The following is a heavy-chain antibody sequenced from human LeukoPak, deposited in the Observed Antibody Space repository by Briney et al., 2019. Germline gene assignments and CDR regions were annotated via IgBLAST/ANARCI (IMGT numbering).Heavy chain of an antibody. Sequence: ASVKVSCKASGYTFTSYGISWVRQAPGQGLEWMGWISAYNGNTNYAQKLQGRVTMTTDTSTSTAYMELRSLRSDDTAVYYCAREREGIRLGELSYSDYWGKGTLVTVSS. J-gene: IGHJ4*02. V-gene: IGHV1-18*01. CDR1: GYTFTSYG. CDR2: ISAYNGNT. CDR3: AREREGIRLGELSYSDY. D-gene: IGHD3-16*02.